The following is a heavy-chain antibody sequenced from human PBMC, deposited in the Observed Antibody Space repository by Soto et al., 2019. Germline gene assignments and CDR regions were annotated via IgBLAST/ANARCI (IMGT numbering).Heavy chain of an antibody. CDR3: ARAPRPYYYYSSGYLLYY. CDR2: IWYDGSNK. J-gene: IGHJ4*02. V-gene: IGHV3-33*01. Sequence: QVQLVESGGGVVQPGRSLRLSCAASGFTFSSYGMHWVRKAPGKGLEWVAVIWYDGSNKYYADSVKGRFTISRDNSKNTLYLKMNSLRAEDTAVYYCARAPRPYYYYSSGYLLYYWGQGTMVTVSS. D-gene: IGHD3-22*01. CDR1: GFTFSSYG.